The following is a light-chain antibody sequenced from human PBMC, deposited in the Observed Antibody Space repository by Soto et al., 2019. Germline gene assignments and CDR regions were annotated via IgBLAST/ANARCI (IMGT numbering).Light chain of an antibody. CDR2: AVS. V-gene: IGLV2-14*03. CDR1: SSDVGRYNF. J-gene: IGLJ1*01. Sequence: QSALTQPASVSGSSGQSITISCTGSSSDVGRYNFVSWYQQHPGNAPKLLIYAVSDRPSGVSTRFSGSKSGNTASLAISGLQAEDVPVYYCSSFSSSSTQVFGTGTKVTV. CDR3: SSFSSSSTQV.